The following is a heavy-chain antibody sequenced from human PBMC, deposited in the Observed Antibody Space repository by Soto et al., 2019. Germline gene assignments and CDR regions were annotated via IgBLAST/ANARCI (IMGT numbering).Heavy chain of an antibody. D-gene: IGHD6-13*01. CDR1: GFSLSTSGVG. Sequence: SGPTLVNPTQTLTLTCTFSGFSLSTSGVGVGWIRQPPGKALEWLALIYWNDDKRYSPSLKSRLTITKDTSKNQVVLTMTNMDPVDTATYYCAQSIAAAGKFGPHFFDYWGQGTLVTVPS. CDR2: IYWNDDK. CDR3: AQSIAAAGKFGPHFFDY. J-gene: IGHJ4*02. V-gene: IGHV2-5*01.